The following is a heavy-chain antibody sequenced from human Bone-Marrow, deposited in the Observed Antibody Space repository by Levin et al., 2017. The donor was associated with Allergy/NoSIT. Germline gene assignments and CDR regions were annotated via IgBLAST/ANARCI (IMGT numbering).Heavy chain of an antibody. J-gene: IGHJ4*02. D-gene: IGHD2-21*02. Sequence: GGSLRLSCAASGFTFSSYAMSWVRQAPGKGLEWVSAISGSGGSTYYADSVKGRFTISRDNSKNTLYLQMNSLRAEDTAVYYCAKNELGPPHCGGDCSVYYFDYWGQGTLVTVSS. CDR2: ISGSGGST. CDR1: GFTFSSYA. V-gene: IGHV3-23*01. CDR3: AKNELGPPHCGGDCSVYYFDY.